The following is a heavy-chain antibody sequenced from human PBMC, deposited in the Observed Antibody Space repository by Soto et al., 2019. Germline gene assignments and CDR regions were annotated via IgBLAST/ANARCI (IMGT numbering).Heavy chain of an antibody. Sequence: SETLSLTCTVSGGSISSSSYYWGWIRQPPGKGLEWIGSIYYSGSTYYNPSLKSRVTISVDTSKNQFSLKLSSVTAADTAVYYCARVVTMVRGVHGMDVWGQGTTVTVSS. CDR1: GGSISSSSYY. J-gene: IGHJ6*02. D-gene: IGHD3-10*01. CDR3: ARVVTMVRGVHGMDV. V-gene: IGHV4-39*01. CDR2: IYYSGST.